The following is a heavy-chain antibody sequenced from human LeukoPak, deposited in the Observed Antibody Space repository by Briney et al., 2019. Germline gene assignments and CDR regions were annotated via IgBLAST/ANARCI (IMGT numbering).Heavy chain of an antibody. V-gene: IGHV4-34*01. Sequence: ASETLSLTCAVYGESMIGHYWTRIRQPPGKRLEWIGEIHHSGGTNSNPSLKNRVTMSIDMSKNQFSLKLSSVTAADTAVYYCARATASGSGRAYDHWAQGNLVPVSS. CDR3: ARATASGSGRAYDH. CDR2: IHHSGGT. J-gene: IGHJ4*02. CDR1: GESMIGHY. D-gene: IGHD3-10*01.